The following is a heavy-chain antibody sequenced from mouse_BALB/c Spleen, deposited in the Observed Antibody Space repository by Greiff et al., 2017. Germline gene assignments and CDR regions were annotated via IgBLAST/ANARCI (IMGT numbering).Heavy chain of an antibody. CDR1: GFTFSSYT. CDR2: ISSGGSYT. V-gene: IGHV5-6-4*01. J-gene: IGHJ2*01. CDR3: TREGDGNYGYFDY. D-gene: IGHD2-1*01. Sequence: DVMLVESGGGLVKPGGSLKLSCAASGFTFSSYTMSWVRQTPEKRLEWVATISSGGSYTYYPDSVKGRFTISRDNAKNTLYLQMSSLKSEDTAMYYCTREGDGNYGYFDYWGQGTTLTVSS.